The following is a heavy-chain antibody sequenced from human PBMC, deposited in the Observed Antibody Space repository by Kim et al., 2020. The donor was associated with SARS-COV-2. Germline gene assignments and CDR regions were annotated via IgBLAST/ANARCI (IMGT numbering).Heavy chain of an antibody. Sequence: GGSLRLSCAASGFTSSYYWMHWVRQGPGKGLVWVSRIRSDGSSTDYADSVKGRFTISRDNAMNTLYLQMNSLRAEDTAVYYCARAGSLYSHDAFDIWGQGTMVTVSS. D-gene: IGHD2-21*01. CDR1: GFTSSYYW. CDR2: IRSDGSST. V-gene: IGHV3-74*01. J-gene: IGHJ3*02. CDR3: ARAGSLYSHDAFDI.